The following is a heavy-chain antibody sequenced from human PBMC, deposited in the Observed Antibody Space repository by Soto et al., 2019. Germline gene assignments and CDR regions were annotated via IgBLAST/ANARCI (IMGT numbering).Heavy chain of an antibody. J-gene: IGHJ5*02. CDR3: ERPPAIAALGIWLDP. Sequence: GESLKISCKASGYTFTKYWITWVRQVPGKGLEYVGKIDPSDSYTTYSPSFQGHVTISVDKSISTAYLQWSSLKASDTAMYYCERPPAIAALGIWLDPWGQGTLVTVYS. CDR2: IDPSDSYT. CDR1: GYTFTKYW. D-gene: IGHD6-13*01. V-gene: IGHV5-10-1*01.